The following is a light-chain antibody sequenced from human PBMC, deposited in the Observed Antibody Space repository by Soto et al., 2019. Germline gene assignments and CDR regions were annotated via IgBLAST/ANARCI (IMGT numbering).Light chain of an antibody. J-gene: IGLJ2*01. Sequence: QSVLTQPASVSGSPGQSITISCTGTSSDVGGYNYVSWYQQHPGKAPKLMIYDGSNRPTGVSNRFSGSKSGNTASLTISGLQAEDEADYYCSSYTSSRTVVFGGGTKLTVL. CDR2: DGS. CDR3: SSYTSSRTVV. CDR1: SSDVGGYNY. V-gene: IGLV2-14*01.